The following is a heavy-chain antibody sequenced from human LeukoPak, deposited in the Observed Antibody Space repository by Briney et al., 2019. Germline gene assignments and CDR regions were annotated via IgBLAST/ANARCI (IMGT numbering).Heavy chain of an antibody. CDR1: GFTFDDYA. CDR2: ISWNSGSI. V-gene: IGHV3-9*01. J-gene: IGHJ4*02. D-gene: IGHD1-7*01. Sequence: GGSLRLSCAASGFTFDDYAVHWVRHAPGKGLEWVSGISWNSGSIGYADSVKGRFTISRDNAKNSLYLQMNSLRAEDTALYYCAKSWNYVDTFDYWGQGTLVTVSS. CDR3: AKSWNYVDTFDY.